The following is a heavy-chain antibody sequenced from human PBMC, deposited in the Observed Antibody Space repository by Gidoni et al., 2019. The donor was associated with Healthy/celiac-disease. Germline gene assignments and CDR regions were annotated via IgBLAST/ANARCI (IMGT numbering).Heavy chain of an antibody. Sequence: EVQLVESGGVVVQPGGSLRLSCAASGFTFDDYTMHWVRQAPGKGLEWVSLISWDGGSTYYADSVKGRFTISRDNSKNSLYLQMNSLRTEDTALYYCAKEGDSSSRSGAFGLFDYWGQGTLVTVSS. V-gene: IGHV3-43*01. J-gene: IGHJ4*02. D-gene: IGHD6-13*01. CDR1: GFTFDDYT. CDR2: ISWDGGST. CDR3: AKEGDSSSRSGAFGLFDY.